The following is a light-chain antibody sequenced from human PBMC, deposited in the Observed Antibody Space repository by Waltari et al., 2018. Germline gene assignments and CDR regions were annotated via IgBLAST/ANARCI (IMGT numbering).Light chain of an antibody. J-gene: IGKJ4*01. CDR3: QQYNKWPLT. CDR2: GAS. V-gene: IGKV3-15*01. CDR1: QSVSSE. Sequence: ETVMTQSPGTLSVSPGDRVSLSCRASQSVSSELAWYQQKPGQTPRLLIYGASTMVTGIPARFSGSGSGTEFTLTISSLQSEDFGVYYCQQYNKWPLTFGGGTKVEIK.